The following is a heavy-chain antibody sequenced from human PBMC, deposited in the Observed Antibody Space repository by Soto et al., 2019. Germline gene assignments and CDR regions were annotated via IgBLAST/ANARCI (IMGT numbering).Heavy chain of an antibody. V-gene: IGHV4-4*02. J-gene: IGHJ4*02. CDR1: GGSISSGKW. Sequence: QVHLQESGPGLVKPSGTLSLICDVSGGSISSGKWWSWVRQPPGKGLEWIGEIYHGGSASYNPFFRSRAVTSVDKAKNHLYLDRSSVTAADTAVKFGASNDGWNFDSWGQGILVTVSS. CDR2: IYHGGSA. CDR3: ASNDGWNFDS. D-gene: IGHD6-19*01.